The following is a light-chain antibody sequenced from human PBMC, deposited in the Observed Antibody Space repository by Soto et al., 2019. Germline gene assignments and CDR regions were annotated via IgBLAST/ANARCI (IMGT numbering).Light chain of an antibody. CDR1: SSNIGRNY. J-gene: IGLJ2*01. CDR2: DND. V-gene: IGLV1-51*01. CDR3: GTWDSSLSAAVV. Sequence: QSVLTQPPSVSAAPGQKVTISCSGTSSNIGRNYVAWYQQLPGTAPKLLIYDNDKRPSGIPDRFSGSKSGTSATLGITGLQTGDEADYYCGTWDSSLSAAVVCGEGTKLTVL.